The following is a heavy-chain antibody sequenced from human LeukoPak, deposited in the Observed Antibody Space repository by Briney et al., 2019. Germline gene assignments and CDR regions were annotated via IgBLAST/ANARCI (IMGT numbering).Heavy chain of an antibody. Sequence: SETLSLTCTVSGGSISSYYWSWIRQPPGKGLEWIGYIYTSGSTNYNPSLKSRVTISVDTSKNQFSLKLSSVTAADTAVYYCARGPYQLLQSWLDPWGQGTLVTVSS. CDR2: IYTSGST. D-gene: IGHD2-2*01. CDR1: GGSISSYY. CDR3: ARGPYQLLQSWLDP. J-gene: IGHJ5*02. V-gene: IGHV4-4*09.